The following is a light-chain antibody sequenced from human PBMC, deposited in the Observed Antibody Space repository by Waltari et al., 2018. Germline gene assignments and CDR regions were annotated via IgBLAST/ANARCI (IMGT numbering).Light chain of an antibody. CDR3: AAWDDSLSGVV. V-gene: IGLV1-47*01. CDR2: RNN. CDR1: SSNIGSNY. Sequence: QSVLTQPPSASGTPGQRVTISCSGRSSNIGSNYVYWYQQLPGTAPKLLIYRNNQRPSGVPDRFSCSKSGTSASLAISGLRSEDEADYYCAAWDDSLSGVVFGGGTKLTVL. J-gene: IGLJ2*01.